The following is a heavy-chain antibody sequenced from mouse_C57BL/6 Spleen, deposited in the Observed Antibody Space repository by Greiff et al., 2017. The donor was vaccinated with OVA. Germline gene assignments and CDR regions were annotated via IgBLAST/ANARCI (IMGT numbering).Heavy chain of an antibody. V-gene: IGHV1-69*01. D-gene: IGHD1-1*02. CDR3: ARGGGNYFDY. CDR1: GYTFTSYW. J-gene: IGHJ2*01. CDR2: IDPSDSDT. Sequence: VQLQQPGAELVLPGASVKLSCKASGYTFTSYWMHWVKQRPGQGLEWIGEIDPSDSDTNSNPKFKGKFTLTVDKSSSTAYMQLSSLTSEDSAVYYCARGGGNYFDYWGQGTTLTVSS.